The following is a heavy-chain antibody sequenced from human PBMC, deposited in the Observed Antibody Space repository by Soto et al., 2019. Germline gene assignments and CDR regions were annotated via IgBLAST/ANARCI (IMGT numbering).Heavy chain of an antibody. J-gene: IGHJ4*02. V-gene: IGHV3-30*19. D-gene: IGHD3-16*01. CDR1: GFTFRSYV. CDR2: TSYEGSNK. Sequence: QVQLAESGGGVVQQGTSLRLSCVGSGFTFRSYVIHWVRQAPGKGLEWVALTSYEGSNKAYGDSVKGRFTISRDNARNTVDLQMDRLRGEDMALYFFARWGTTGGLDVWGQGTLVSVSS. CDR3: ARWGTTGGLDV.